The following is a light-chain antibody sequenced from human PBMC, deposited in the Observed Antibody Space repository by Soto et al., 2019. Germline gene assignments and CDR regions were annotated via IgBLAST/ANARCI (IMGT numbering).Light chain of an antibody. CDR2: DAS. CDR3: QQYYNWPPYT. Sequence: EFVLTQSPGTLSLSPGERATLSCRASQTVRNNYLAWYQQKPGQAPRLLIYDASSRATGIPDRFSGGGSGTDFTLTISRLEPEDFAVYYCQQYYNWPPYTFGQGTKLQIE. V-gene: IGKV3-20*01. CDR1: QTVRNNY. J-gene: IGKJ2*01.